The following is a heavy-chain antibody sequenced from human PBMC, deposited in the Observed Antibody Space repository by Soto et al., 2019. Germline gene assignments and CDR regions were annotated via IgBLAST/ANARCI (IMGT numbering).Heavy chain of an antibody. CDR2: IYYSGST. CDR1: GGSISSGGYY. J-gene: IGHJ5*02. Sequence: PSETLSLTCTVSGGSISSGGYYWSWIRQHPGKGLEWIGYIYYSGSTYYNPSLKSRVTISVDTSKNQFSLKLSSVTAADTAVYYCARAEDFKDFWSGYPYNWFDPWGQGTLVTAPQ. V-gene: IGHV4-31*03. D-gene: IGHD3-3*01. CDR3: ARAEDFKDFWSGYPYNWFDP.